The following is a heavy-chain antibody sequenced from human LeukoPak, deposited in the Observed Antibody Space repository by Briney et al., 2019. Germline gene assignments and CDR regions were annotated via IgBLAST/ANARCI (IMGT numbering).Heavy chain of an antibody. CDR1: GYSFTNYW. CDR3: ARPAIVGATGYFDY. Sequence: GESLKISCKGSGYSFTNYWIGWVRQMPGKGLEWMGIIYPGDSNTKYSPSFQGQVTISADKSISTAYLQWSSLKASDTAMYYCARPAIVGATGYFDYWGQGTLVTVSS. J-gene: IGHJ4*02. D-gene: IGHD1-26*01. V-gene: IGHV5-51*01. CDR2: IYPGDSNT.